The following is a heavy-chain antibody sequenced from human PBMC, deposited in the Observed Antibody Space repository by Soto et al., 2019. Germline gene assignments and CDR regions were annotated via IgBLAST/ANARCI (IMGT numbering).Heavy chain of an antibody. CDR3: ARQDIKYYFDSGLYAQPPFFDN. J-gene: IGHJ4*02. CDR1: GYTFTSHV. V-gene: IGHV1-18*04. Sequence: QVQLVQSGAEVKKPGASVKVSCKASGYTFTSHVINWVRQAPGQGLEWMGWISTYNGNTHYAQNLQGRVSMTTDTSTTTAYMEMRSLRSDDTAVYFCARQDIKYYFDSGLYAQPPFFDNWGQGTLVTVSS. D-gene: IGHD3-22*01. CDR2: ISTYNGNT.